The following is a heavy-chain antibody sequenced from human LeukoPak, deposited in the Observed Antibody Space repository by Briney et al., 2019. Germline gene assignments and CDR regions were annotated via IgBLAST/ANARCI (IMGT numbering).Heavy chain of an antibody. CDR2: ISHSGST. Sequence: SETLSLTCAVYGGSFSGYYWSWIRQPPGKGLEWIGEISHSGSTNYNPSLKSRVTISVDTSKNQFSLKLSSVTAADTAVYYCARAEWLAPEYFQHWGQGTLVTVSS. V-gene: IGHV4-34*01. D-gene: IGHD6-19*01. J-gene: IGHJ1*01. CDR3: ARAEWLAPEYFQH. CDR1: GGSFSGYY.